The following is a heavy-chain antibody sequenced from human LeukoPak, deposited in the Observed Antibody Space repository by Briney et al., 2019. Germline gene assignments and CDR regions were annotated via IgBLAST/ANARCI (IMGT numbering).Heavy chain of an antibody. CDR1: GGSFSGYY. J-gene: IGHJ4*02. CDR2: INHSGST. CDR3: ARYWNWNYNY. D-gene: IGHD1-7*01. Sequence: PSETLSLTCAVYGGSFSGYYWSWIRQPPGKGLEWIGEINHSGSTNYNPSLKGRVTISVDTSKNQFSLKLSSVTAADTAVYYCARYWNWNYNYWGQGTLVTVSS. V-gene: IGHV4-34*01.